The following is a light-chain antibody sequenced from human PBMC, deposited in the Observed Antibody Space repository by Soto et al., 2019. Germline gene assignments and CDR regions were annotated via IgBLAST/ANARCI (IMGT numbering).Light chain of an antibody. V-gene: IGKV3-15*01. CDR3: QQYNNWPRT. J-gene: IGKJ1*01. CDR1: QSVSRD. Sequence: VMTQSPATLSVSPGERATLSCRASQSVSRDLAWYQQKPGQTPQLLIYGASTRATGIPARFSGSGSGTAFTLTISSLQSEDFAVYYCQQYNNWPRTFGQGTKVEV. CDR2: GAS.